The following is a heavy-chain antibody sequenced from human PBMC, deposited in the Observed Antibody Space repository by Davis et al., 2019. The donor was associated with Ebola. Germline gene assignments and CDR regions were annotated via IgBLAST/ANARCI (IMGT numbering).Heavy chain of an antibody. Sequence: AASVKVSCKASGYTFTGYYMHWVRQAPGQGLEWIGRINPNSGGTNYAKKFQGRVTMTRDTSISTAYMELSRLRSDDTAVYYCARVPQAVLWFGELLGYFDYWGQGTLVTVSS. CDR1: GYTFTGYY. J-gene: IGHJ4*02. D-gene: IGHD3-10*01. V-gene: IGHV1-2*06. CDR3: ARVPQAVLWFGELLGYFDY. CDR2: INPNSGGT.